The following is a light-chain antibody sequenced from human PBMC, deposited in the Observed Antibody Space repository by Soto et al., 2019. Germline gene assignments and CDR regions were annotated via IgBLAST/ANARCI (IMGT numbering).Light chain of an antibody. V-gene: IGKV3-11*01. CDR1: QSISSY. CDR3: LQRSAWPWT. CDR2: DSF. J-gene: IGKJ1*01. Sequence: EIVLTQSPATLSLSPGERATLSCRASQSISSYLAWYQQKSGQAPRLLIYDSFNRATGIPARFSGSGSGTDFPLTIRSLEPEDFAVYYCLQRSAWPWTFGQGTKVEI.